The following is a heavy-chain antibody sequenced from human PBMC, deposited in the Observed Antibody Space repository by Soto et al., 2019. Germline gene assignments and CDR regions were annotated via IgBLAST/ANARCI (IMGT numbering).Heavy chain of an antibody. Sequence: GASVKVSCKASGYSSTRSGINWVRQAPGQGLEWMGWINTYNGKTNYAQKLQGRVTMTTDTSTSIAYMELRSLTSDDTAVYYCAIFPTTVVSEDSWGQGTLVTVSS. CDR1: GYSSTRSG. CDR3: AIFPTTVVSEDS. D-gene: IGHD4-17*01. J-gene: IGHJ5*01. CDR2: INTYNGKT. V-gene: IGHV1-18*01.